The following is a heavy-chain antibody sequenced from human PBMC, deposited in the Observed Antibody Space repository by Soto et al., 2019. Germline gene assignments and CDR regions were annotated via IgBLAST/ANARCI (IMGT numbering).Heavy chain of an antibody. CDR2: ISYDGSNK. CDR1: GFTFSSYG. J-gene: IGHJ4*02. D-gene: IGHD6-19*01. V-gene: IGHV3-30*18. CDR3: AKGRAQWYSSGWYYFDY. Sequence: QVQLVESGGGVVQPGRSLRLSCAASGFTFSSYGMHWVRQAPGKGLEWVAVISYDGSNKYYADSVKGRFTISRDNSKNTLYLQMNSRSAEDTAVYYCAKGRAQWYSSGWYYFDYWGQGTLVTVSS.